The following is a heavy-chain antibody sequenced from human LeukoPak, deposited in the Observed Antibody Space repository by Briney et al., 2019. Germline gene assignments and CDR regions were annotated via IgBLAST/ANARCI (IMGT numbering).Heavy chain of an antibody. J-gene: IGHJ4*02. CDR1: GGSISSGDYY. CDR3: ARVPSGSYPFDY. V-gene: IGHV4-30-4*08. Sequence: SQTLSLTCTVSGGSISSGDYYWSWIRRPPGKGLEWIGYIYYSGSTYYNPSLKSRVTISVDTSKNQFSLKLSSVTAADTAVYYCARVPSGSYPFDYWGQGTLVTVSS. CDR2: IYYSGST. D-gene: IGHD1-26*01.